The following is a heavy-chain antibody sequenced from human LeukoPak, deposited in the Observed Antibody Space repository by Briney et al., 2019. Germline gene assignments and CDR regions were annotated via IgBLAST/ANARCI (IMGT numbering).Heavy chain of an antibody. CDR1: GYTFTGYY. Sequence: ASVRVSCKASGYTFTGYYMHWVRQAPGQGLEWMGWINPNSGGTNYAQKFQGRVTMTRDTSISTAYMELSRLRSDDTAVYYCARGRSSGDTPFFDYWGQGTLVTVSS. D-gene: IGHD2-21*02. CDR3: ARGRSSGDTPFFDY. J-gene: IGHJ4*02. CDR2: INPNSGGT. V-gene: IGHV1-2*02.